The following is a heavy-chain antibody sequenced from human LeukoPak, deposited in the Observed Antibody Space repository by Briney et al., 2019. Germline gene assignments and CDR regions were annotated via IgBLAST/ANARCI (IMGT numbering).Heavy chain of an antibody. V-gene: IGHV3-30*18. CDR1: GFTFSSYG. Sequence: GGSLRLSCAASGFTFSSYGMHWVRQAPGKGLEWVAVISYDGSNKYYADSVKGRFTISRDNSKDTLYLQMNSLRAEDTAVYYCAKGARPYYYYYGMDVWGQGTTVTVSS. CDR2: ISYDGSNK. CDR3: AKGARPYYYYYGMDV. J-gene: IGHJ6*02.